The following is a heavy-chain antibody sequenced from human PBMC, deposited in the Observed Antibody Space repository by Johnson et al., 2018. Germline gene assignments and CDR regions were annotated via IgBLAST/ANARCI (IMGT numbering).Heavy chain of an antibody. V-gene: IGHV3-23*04. D-gene: IGHD2-21*02. J-gene: IGHJ3*02. Sequence: VQLVQSGGGLVQPGGSLRLSCAASGFTFSSYAMSWVRQVPGKGLEWVSAISGSGGSTYYADSVKGRFTIASDNSKNTLYLQMNSPRAEDTAVYYGAKDPWEGDHQAIGAFDIWGQGTTVTVSS. CDR2: ISGSGGST. CDR1: GFTFSSYA. CDR3: AKDPWEGDHQAIGAFDI.